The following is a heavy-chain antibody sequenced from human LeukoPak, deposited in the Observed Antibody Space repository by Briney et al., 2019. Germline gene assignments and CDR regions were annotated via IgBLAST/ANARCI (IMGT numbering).Heavy chain of an antibody. J-gene: IGHJ5*02. Sequence: SETPSLTCIVSGGSITDGTFYWAWTRQSPEKGLEWIATIHHSGSTFYNPSLQSRVTISVDTSKNQFSLRLSAVTAADTAVYYCARAGILSTGDYFDPWGQGTLVTVSS. CDR1: GGSITDGTFY. D-gene: IGHD5/OR15-5a*01. V-gene: IGHV4-39*07. CDR3: ARAGILSTGDYFDP. CDR2: IHHSGST.